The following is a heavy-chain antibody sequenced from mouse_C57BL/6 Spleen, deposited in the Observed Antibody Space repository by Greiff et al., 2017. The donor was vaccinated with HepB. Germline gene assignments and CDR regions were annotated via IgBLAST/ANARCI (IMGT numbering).Heavy chain of an antibody. Sequence: QVQLKQSGAELARPGASVKMSCKASGYTFTSYTMHWVKQRPGQGLEWIGYINPSSGYTKYNQKFKDKATLTADKSSSTAYMQLSSLTSEDSAVYFCARGVDYSNYLAWFAYWGQGTLVTVSA. CDR3: ARGVDYSNYLAWFAY. J-gene: IGHJ3*01. CDR1: GYTFTSYT. CDR2: INPSSGYT. V-gene: IGHV1-4*01. D-gene: IGHD2-5*01.